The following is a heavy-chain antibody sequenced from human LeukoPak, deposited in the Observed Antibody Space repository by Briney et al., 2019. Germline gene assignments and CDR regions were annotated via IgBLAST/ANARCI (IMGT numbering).Heavy chain of an antibody. CDR2: ISGSGGST. Sequence: GSLLLSCAASGFTFSSYAMSGVRPAPGKGLEWVSAISGSGGSTYYADSVKGRFTISRDNSKNTLYLQMNSLRAEDTAVYYCARIFSGTDYWGQGTLVTVSS. CDR1: GFTFSSYA. V-gene: IGHV3-23*01. D-gene: IGHD2/OR15-2a*01. J-gene: IGHJ4*02. CDR3: ARIFSGTDY.